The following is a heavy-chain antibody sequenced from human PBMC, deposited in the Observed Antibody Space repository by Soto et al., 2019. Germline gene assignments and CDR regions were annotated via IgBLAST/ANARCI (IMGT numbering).Heavy chain of an antibody. CDR1: GGTFSSYS. CDR2: IIPIFGTA. V-gene: IGHV1-69*13. J-gene: IGHJ6*02. Sequence: SVKVSCKASGGTFSSYSISWVRQAPGQGLEWMGGIIPIFGTANYAQKFQGRVTITADESTSTAYMEPSSLRSEDTAVYYCARWFGEENSYYYYYGMDVWGQGTTVTAP. CDR3: ARWFGEENSYYYYYGMDV. D-gene: IGHD3-10*01.